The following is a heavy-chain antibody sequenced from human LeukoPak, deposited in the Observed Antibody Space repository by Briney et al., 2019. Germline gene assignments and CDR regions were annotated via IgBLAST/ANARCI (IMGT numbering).Heavy chain of an antibody. Sequence: ASVKVSCKASGYTFTSYYMHWARQAPGQGLEWMGIINPSGGSTSYAQKFQGRVTMTRDTSTSTVYMELSSVRSEGFAVYHFSRGGLSYGYDYLAQGTPVTVSS. CDR1: GYTFTSYY. CDR2: INPSGGST. J-gene: IGHJ4*02. CDR3: SRGGLSYGYDY. D-gene: IGHD5-18*01. V-gene: IGHV1-46*01.